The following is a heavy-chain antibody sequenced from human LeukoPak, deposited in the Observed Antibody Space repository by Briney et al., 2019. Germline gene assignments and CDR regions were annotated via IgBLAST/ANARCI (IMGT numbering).Heavy chain of an antibody. CDR2: IIPIFGTA. J-gene: IGHJ4*02. CDR1: GGTFSSYA. CDR3: ARGRYCSSTSCYAGYFDY. D-gene: IGHD2-2*01. V-gene: IGHV1-69*13. Sequence: SVKVSFKASGGTFSSYAISWVRQAPGQGLEWMGGIIPIFGTANYAQKFQGRVTITADESTSTAYMELSSLRSEDTAVYYCARGRYCSSTSCYAGYFDYWGQGTLVTVSS.